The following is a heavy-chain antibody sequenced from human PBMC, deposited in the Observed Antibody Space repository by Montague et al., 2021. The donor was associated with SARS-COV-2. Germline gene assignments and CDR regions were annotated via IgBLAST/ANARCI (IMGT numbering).Heavy chain of an antibody. CDR2: IYDSGGA. D-gene: IGHD3-3*01. J-gene: IGHJ4*02. CDR1: GDSISSSSYY. V-gene: IGHV4-61*05. CDR3: ARRGTGNYEILDY. Sequence: SETLSLTCTVSGDSISSSSYYWGWIRQPPGKELEWIGSIYDSGGARYNPSLKSRVSISVDASKNQFSLRVTSVTAADTAVYFCARRGTGNYEILDYWGQGILVTVSS.